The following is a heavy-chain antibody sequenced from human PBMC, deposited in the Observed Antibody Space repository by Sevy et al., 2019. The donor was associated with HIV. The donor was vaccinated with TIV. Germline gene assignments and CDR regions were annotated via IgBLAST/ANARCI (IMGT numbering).Heavy chain of an antibody. J-gene: IGHJ1*01. V-gene: IGHV3-15*01. CDR1: GFSFSDAW. CDR2: VRSKGDGGTA. Sequence: GGSLRLSCAASGFSFSDAWLSWVRQVPGKGLEWVGRVRSKGDGGTAEYAAPVKGRFTIARDDSKNTMYVQMNNLKNEDTGIYYCTTEGADWGQGPLVTVSS. CDR3: TTEGAD.